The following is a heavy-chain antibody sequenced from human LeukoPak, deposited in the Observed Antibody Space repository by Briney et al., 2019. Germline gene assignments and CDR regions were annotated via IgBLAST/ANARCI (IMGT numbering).Heavy chain of an antibody. CDR1: GGTFSSYA. Sequence: ASVKVSCKASGGTFSSYAISWVRQAPGQGLEWMGRIIPIFGIANYAQKFQGRVTITADKSTSTAYMELSSLRSEDTAVYYCARSEDIVVVLAAGLRAWFDPWGQGTLVTVSS. V-gene: IGHV1-69*04. D-gene: IGHD2-2*01. CDR3: ARSEDIVVVLAAGLRAWFDP. CDR2: IIPIFGIA. J-gene: IGHJ5*02.